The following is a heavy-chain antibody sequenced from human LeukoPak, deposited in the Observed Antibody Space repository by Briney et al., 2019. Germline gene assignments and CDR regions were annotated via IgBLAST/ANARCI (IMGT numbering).Heavy chain of an antibody. D-gene: IGHD1-14*01. V-gene: IGHV3-7*01. CDR3: ARDFRHHFDY. CDR1: RFTFSSYW. J-gene: IGHJ4*02. CDR2: IKQDGSEK. Sequence: GGSLRLSCAASRFTFSSYWMSWVRQAPGKGLEWVANIKQDGSEKYYVDSVKGRFTISRDNAKNSLYLQMNSLRAEDTAVYYCARDFRHHFDYWGQGTLVTVSS.